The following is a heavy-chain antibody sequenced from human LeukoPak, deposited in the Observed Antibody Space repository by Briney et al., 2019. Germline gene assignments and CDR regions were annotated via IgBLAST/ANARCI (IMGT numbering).Heavy chain of an antibody. D-gene: IGHD4-17*01. CDR3: ARDPNGDYIGAFDM. Sequence: GGSLRLSCTASGFTFSAYAMMWVRQAPGKGPEWVSAIRGGGTSEFYADSVKGRFRISRDNSEDTLFLQMNSLRAEDTAVYYCARDPNGDYIGAFDMWGPGTMVTVSS. CDR2: IRGGGTSE. V-gene: IGHV3-23*01. CDR1: GFTFSAYA. J-gene: IGHJ3*02.